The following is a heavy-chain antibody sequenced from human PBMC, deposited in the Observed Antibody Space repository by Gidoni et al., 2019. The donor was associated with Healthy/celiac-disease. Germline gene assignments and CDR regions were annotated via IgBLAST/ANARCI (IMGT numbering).Heavy chain of an antibody. CDR3: TGELLWFGELLYKHY. V-gene: IGHV3-49*03. CDR1: GFTFADYA. Sequence: EVQLVESGGGLVQPGRSLRLSCTASGFTFADYAMSWFRHAPGKGLEWVGFMRRKAYGGTTEYAASVKGRFTISRDDSKSIAYLQMNSLKTEDTAVYYCTGELLWFGELLYKHYWGQGTLVTVSS. CDR2: MRRKAYGGTT. D-gene: IGHD3-10*01. J-gene: IGHJ4*02.